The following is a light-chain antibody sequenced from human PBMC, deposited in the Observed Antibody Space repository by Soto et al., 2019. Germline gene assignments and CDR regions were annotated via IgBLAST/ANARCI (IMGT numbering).Light chain of an antibody. CDR2: TNN. Sequence: QSVLTQPPSASGTPGQRITISCSGSTSNIESHPVNWFQQVPGAAPKLLIKTNNQRPSGVPDRFSASKSGASASLAISGLQPEDEATYFCATWDDSRNGVFGSGTKVTVL. V-gene: IGLV1-44*01. J-gene: IGLJ1*01. CDR3: ATWDDSRNGV. CDR1: TSNIESHP.